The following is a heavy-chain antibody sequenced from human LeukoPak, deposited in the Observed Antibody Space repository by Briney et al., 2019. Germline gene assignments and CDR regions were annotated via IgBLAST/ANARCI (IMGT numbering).Heavy chain of an antibody. V-gene: IGHV1-3*01. CDR2: MNGGNGNT. CDR3: ARGRGTSGSNRDFYYYYYMDV. D-gene: IGHD2-15*01. J-gene: IGHJ6*03. CDR1: GYIFTDYA. Sequence: ASVKVSCKASGYIFTDYAIHWLRQAPGQRPEWMGWMNGGNGNTKYSQKFQGRITLIRDASAATAYMELSSLRHDDLAVYYCARGRGTSGSNRDFYYYYYMDVWGKGTTVTVSS.